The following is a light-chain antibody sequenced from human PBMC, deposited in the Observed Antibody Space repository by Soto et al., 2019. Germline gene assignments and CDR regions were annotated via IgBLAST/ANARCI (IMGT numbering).Light chain of an antibody. V-gene: IGKV3-11*01. Sequence: EIVLTQSPPTLSLSPGESATLSCRASQSVHKYLAWYQQKPGQAPRLLIYDASSRATGIPARFSGSGSGKDFTLTISSLEPEDSALYYCQQRSNWPPWTFGQGTKVEIK. CDR3: QQRSNWPPWT. CDR2: DAS. J-gene: IGKJ1*01. CDR1: QSVHKY.